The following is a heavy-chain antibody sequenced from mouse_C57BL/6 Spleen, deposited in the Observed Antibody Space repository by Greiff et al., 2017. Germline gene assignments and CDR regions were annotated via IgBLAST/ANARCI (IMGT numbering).Heavy chain of an antibody. CDR1: GYTFTDYN. CDR3: ARERGNYGSSRAWFAY. Sequence: EVQLQQSGPELVKPGASVKMSCKASGYTFTDYNMHWVKQSHGKSLEWIGYINPNNGGTSYNQKFKGKATLTVNKSSSTAYMELRSLTSEASAVYYCARERGNYGSSRAWFAYWGQGTLVTVSA. CDR2: INPNNGGT. V-gene: IGHV1-22*01. J-gene: IGHJ3*01. D-gene: IGHD1-1*01.